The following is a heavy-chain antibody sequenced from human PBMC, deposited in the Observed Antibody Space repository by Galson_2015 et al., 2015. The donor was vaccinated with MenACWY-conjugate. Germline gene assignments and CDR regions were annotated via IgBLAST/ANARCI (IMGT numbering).Heavy chain of an antibody. D-gene: IGHD5-24*01. Sequence: SLRLSCAASGFTLSSYWMYWVRQAPGKGLVWVAHINRDGSCTSYADSVKGRFTISRDNAKNMLYLQMNSLRAEDTAVYYCARDPERGDGYVLDYWGQGTLVTVSS. V-gene: IGHV3-74*01. CDR1: GFTLSSYW. CDR3: ARDPERGDGYVLDY. J-gene: IGHJ4*02. CDR2: INRDGSCT.